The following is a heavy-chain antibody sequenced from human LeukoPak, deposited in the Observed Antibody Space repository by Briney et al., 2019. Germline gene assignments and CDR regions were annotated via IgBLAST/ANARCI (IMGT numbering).Heavy chain of an antibody. D-gene: IGHD2-2*02. Sequence: GESLKISCKGSGYTFTSYWIGWARQMPGKGLEWMGIIYPGDSDTRYSPSFQGQVTISADKAISTAYLQWSSLKASDTAMYYCARRDEDYSIRPFDYWGQGTLVTVSS. V-gene: IGHV5-51*01. CDR2: IYPGDSDT. CDR1: GYTFTSYW. CDR3: ARRDEDYSIRPFDY. J-gene: IGHJ4*02.